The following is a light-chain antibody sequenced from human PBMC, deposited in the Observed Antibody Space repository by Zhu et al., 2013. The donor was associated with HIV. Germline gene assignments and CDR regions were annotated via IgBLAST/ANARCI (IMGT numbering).Light chain of an antibody. CDR1: QSISNN. J-gene: IGKJ1*01. Sequence: EILMTQSPATLSVSPGERATLSCRASQSISNNLAWYQQKPGQAPRLLIYDASARATGIPAGFSGSGTGTEFTLTISSLQSEDFAVYYCQQYGSSPWTFGQGTKVEIK. V-gene: IGKV3-15*01. CDR3: QQYGSSPWT. CDR2: DAS.